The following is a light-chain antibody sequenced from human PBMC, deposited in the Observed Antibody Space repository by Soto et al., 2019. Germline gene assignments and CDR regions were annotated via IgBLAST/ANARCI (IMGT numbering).Light chain of an antibody. Sequence: QSALTQPPSASGSPGQSVTISCTGTSGDVGYYDHVSWYQHHPGKAPKLIIYEVIKRPSGVPDRFSGSKSGNTASLTVSGLQADDEADYYCSSYPATKRWVFGGGTKLTVL. CDR1: SGDVGYYDH. CDR2: EVI. CDR3: SSYPATKRWV. V-gene: IGLV2-8*01. J-gene: IGLJ3*02.